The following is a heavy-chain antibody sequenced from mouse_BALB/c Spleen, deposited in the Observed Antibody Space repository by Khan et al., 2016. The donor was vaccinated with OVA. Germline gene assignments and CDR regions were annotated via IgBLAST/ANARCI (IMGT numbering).Heavy chain of an antibody. V-gene: IGHV1-4*01. CDR1: GYTFTTYT. Sequence: QVQLKESGAELARPGASVKMSCKTSGYTFTTYTLHWVKQRPGRSLEWIGYINPSNDYTNYNQKFKDKSTLTADKSSITAYMQLSSLTSEDSAVYYCARSGQLGLRGGFTYWGQGTLVTVSA. CDR2: INPSNDYT. D-gene: IGHD3-2*01. J-gene: IGHJ3*01. CDR3: ARSGQLGLRGGFTY.